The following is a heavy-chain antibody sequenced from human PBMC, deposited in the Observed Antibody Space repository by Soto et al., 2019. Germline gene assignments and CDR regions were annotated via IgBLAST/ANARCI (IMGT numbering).Heavy chain of an antibody. V-gene: IGHV3-23*01. CDR1: GFTFSSYA. CDR3: AKGLDPNYYDRMYCFDY. D-gene: IGHD3-22*01. J-gene: IGHJ4*02. Sequence: PGGSLRLSCAASGFTFSSYAMSWVRQAPGKGLEWVSAISGSGGSTYYADSVKGRFTISRDNSKNTLYLQMNSLRAEDTAVYYCAKGLDPNYYDRMYCFDYWGQGTLVTVSS. CDR2: ISGSGGST.